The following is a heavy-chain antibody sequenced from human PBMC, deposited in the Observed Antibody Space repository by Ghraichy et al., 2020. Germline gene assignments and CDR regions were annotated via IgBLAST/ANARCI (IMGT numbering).Heavy chain of an antibody. D-gene: IGHD6-19*01. CDR2: IYSGGST. Sequence: LSLTCAATGFTVSSNYMSWVRQAPGKGLEWVSVIYSGGSTYYTDSVKGRFTISRDNSKNTLYLQMNSLRAEDTAVYYCARAISSGWYGYYYYGMDVWGQGTTVTVSS. CDR3: ARAISSGWYGYYYYGMDV. J-gene: IGHJ6*02. V-gene: IGHV3-53*01. CDR1: GFTVSSNY.